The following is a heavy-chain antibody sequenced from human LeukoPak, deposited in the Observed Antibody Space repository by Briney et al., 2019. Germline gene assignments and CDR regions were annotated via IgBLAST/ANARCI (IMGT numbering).Heavy chain of an antibody. D-gene: IGHD2/OR15-2a*01. CDR1: GGSITGYF. CDR2: IYHTGST. J-gene: IGHJ6*04. V-gene: IGHV4-59*01. CDR3: ARNSGLSYYGMDV. Sequence: SETLSLTCAVSGGSITGYFWGWSRQPPGKGLDWIGYIYHTGSTQYNPSLKSRATISLDTSKNQCSLKLASVTAADTGVYYWARNSGLSYYGMDVWGKGTTVTVSS.